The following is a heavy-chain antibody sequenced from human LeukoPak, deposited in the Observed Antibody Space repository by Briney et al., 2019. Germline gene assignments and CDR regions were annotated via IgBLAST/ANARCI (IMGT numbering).Heavy chain of an antibody. CDR2: MYYSGST. V-gene: IGHV4-39*01. CDR3: ARLGGITMVRGLIGY. CDR1: GGSISSSSYY. D-gene: IGHD3-10*01. Sequence: SETLSLTCTVSGGSISSSSYYWGWIRQPPGKGLEWIGSMYYSGSTYYNPSLKSRVTISVDTSKKQFSLKLSSVTAADTAIYYCARLGGITMVRGLIGYWGQGTLVTVSS. J-gene: IGHJ4*02.